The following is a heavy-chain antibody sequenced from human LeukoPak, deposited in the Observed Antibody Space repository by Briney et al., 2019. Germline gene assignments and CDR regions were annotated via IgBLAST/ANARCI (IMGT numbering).Heavy chain of an antibody. J-gene: IGHJ6*02. CDR1: GFTFSSYD. CDR3: ARDARYCTNGVCSTYGMDV. D-gene: IGHD2-8*01. CDR2: IGTAGDT. V-gene: IGHV3-13*01. Sequence: GGSLRLSCAASGFTFSSYDMHWVRQATGKGLEWVSAIGTAGDTYYPGSVKGRFTISRENAKNSLYLQMNSLRAGDTAVYYCARDARYCTNGVCSTYGMDVWGQGTTVTVPS.